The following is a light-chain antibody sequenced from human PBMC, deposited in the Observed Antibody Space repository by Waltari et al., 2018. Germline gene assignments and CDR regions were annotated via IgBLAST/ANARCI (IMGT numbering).Light chain of an antibody. J-gene: IGLJ2*01. Sequence: QSALTQPPSASGSPGQSVTIPCTGTSSDVGGYNYVSWYQQHPGKAPKLMIYEVSKLPSGVPDRCSGSKSGNTASLTVSGLQAEDEAYYYCSSYAGSYNHVVFGGGTRLTVL. CDR2: EVS. V-gene: IGLV2-8*01. CDR3: SSYAGSYNHVV. CDR1: SSDVGGYNY.